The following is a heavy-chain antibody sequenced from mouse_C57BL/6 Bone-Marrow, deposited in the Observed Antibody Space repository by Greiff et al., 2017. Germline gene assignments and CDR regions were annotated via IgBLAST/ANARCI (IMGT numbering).Heavy chain of an antibody. J-gene: IGHJ3*01. CDR1: GFSLTSYG. D-gene: IGHD2-1*01. V-gene: IGHV2-2*01. CDR2: IWRGGST. Sequence: VQLQQSGPGLVQPSPSLSITCTVSGFSLTSYGVHWVRQSPGKGLEWLGVIWRGGSTDYNAAFISSLSISKDNSKSQVFFKMNSLQADDTAIYYCARNSPGNRFAYWGQGTLVTVSA. CDR3: ARNSPGNRFAY.